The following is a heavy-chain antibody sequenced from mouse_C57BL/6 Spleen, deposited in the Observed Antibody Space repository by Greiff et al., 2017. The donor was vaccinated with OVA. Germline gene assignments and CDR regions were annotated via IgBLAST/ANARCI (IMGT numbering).Heavy chain of an antibody. V-gene: IGHV5-4*01. CDR3: ARDGLSFDYAMDY. CDR2: ISDGGSYT. J-gene: IGHJ4*01. Sequence: EVHLVESGGGLVKPGGSLKLSCAASGFTFSSYAMPWVRQTPEKRLEWVATISDGGSYTYYPDNVKGRFTISRDNAKNNLYLQMSHLKSEDTAMYYCARDGLSFDYAMDYWGQGTSVTVSS. CDR1: GFTFSSYA.